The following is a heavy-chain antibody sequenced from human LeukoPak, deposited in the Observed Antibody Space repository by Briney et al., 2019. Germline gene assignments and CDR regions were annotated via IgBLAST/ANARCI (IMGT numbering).Heavy chain of an antibody. CDR3: ARGPDLFIASWYFDL. CDR1: GFTFNTYW. J-gene: IGHJ2*01. CDR2: TNSYGSST. Sequence: GGSLRLSCAASGFTFNTYWMHWVRHVPGKGLVWVSRTNSYGSSTTYADSVKGRFTVSRDNAKNSLYLQMNSLRAEDTAVYYCARGPDLFIASWYFDLWGRGTLVTVSS. V-gene: IGHV3-74*01.